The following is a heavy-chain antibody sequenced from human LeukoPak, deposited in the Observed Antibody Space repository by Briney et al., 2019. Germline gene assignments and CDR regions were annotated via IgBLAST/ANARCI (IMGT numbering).Heavy chain of an antibody. Sequence: PGGSLKLSCAASGFTFSSLDMAWVRQAPGKGLEWVSGISASGSNTFYADSVKGRFTISRDNSKNTLYLQMSSLRVEDTAIYYCAKDSVRSGGWFYFDNWGQGTLVSVSS. D-gene: IGHD6-19*01. CDR3: AKDSVRSGGWFYFDN. CDR1: GFTFSSLD. CDR2: ISASGSNT. V-gene: IGHV3-23*01. J-gene: IGHJ4*02.